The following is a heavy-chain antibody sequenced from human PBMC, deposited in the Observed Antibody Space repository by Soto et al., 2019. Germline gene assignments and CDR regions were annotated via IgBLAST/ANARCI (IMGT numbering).Heavy chain of an antibody. D-gene: IGHD2-15*01. CDR1: GFTFSNYG. Sequence: XGSLRLSCVASGFTFSNYGMHWVRQAPGKGLEWVAVISYDGSNKYYADSVKGRFTISRDNSKNTLYLQMTSLRTEDTALYYCAKLDEGGLQYAYYAMDVWGQGTTVTVSS. J-gene: IGHJ6*02. V-gene: IGHV3-30*18. CDR3: AKLDEGGLQYAYYAMDV. CDR2: ISYDGSNK.